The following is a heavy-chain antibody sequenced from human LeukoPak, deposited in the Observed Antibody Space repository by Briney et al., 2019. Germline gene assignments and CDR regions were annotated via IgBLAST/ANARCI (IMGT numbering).Heavy chain of an antibody. Sequence: SETLSLTCTVSGGSISSYYWSWIRQPPGKGLEWIGYIYYSGSTNYNPSLKSRVTISVDTSKNQFSLKLSSVTAADTAVYYCAREDWQLDYYYYTDVWGKGTTVTVSS. CDR1: GGSISSYY. V-gene: IGHV4-59*12. CDR2: IYYSGST. CDR3: AREDWQLDYYYYTDV. D-gene: IGHD6-6*01. J-gene: IGHJ6*03.